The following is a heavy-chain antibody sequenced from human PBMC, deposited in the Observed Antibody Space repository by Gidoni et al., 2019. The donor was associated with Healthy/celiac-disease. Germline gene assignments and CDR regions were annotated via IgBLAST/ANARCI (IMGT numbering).Heavy chain of an antibody. CDR1: GGSFSGYY. D-gene: IGHD3-9*01. CDR2: INHSGST. J-gene: IGHJ4*02. V-gene: IGHV4-34*01. Sequence: QVQLQQWGAGLLKPSETLSLTCAVYGGSFSGYYWSWIRQPPGKGREWIGEINHSGSTNYNPSLKSRVTISVDTSKNQFSLKLSSVTAADTAVYYCARGRRWGYYDILTGSVFVIPDRLGHRVFDYWGQGTLVTVSS. CDR3: ARGRRWGYYDILTGSVFVIPDRLGHRVFDY.